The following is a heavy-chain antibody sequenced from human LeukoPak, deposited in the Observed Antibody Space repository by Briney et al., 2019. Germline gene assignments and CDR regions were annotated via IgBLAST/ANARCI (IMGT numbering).Heavy chain of an antibody. CDR1: GGSFSGYY. V-gene: IGHV4-34*01. CDR2: INHSGST. Sequence: PSETLSLTCAVYGGSFSGYYWSWIRQPPGKGLEWIGEINHSGSTNYNPSLKSRVTISVDTSKNQFSLKLSSVTAADTAMYYCARDSITIGIWGQGTMVTVSS. CDR3: ARDSITIGI. J-gene: IGHJ3*02. D-gene: IGHD3-3*01.